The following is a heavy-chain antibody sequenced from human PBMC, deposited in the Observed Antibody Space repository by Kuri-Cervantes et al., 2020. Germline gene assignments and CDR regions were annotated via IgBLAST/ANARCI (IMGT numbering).Heavy chain of an antibody. CDR2: INHSGST. CDR1: GGSFSGYY. CDR3: ARGLFYFDY. J-gene: IGHJ4*02. V-gene: IGHV4-34*01. Sequence: SQTLSLTCAVYGGSFSGYYWSWIRQPPGKGLEWIGEINHSGSTNYNPSLKSRVTISVDTSKNQFSLKLSSVTAADTAVYYCARGLFYFDYWGQGTLVTVSS.